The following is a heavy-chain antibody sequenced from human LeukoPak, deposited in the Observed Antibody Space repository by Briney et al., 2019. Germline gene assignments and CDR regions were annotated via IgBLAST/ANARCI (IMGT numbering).Heavy chain of an antibody. CDR2: MRGSGGST. CDR3: ARGQESYSGSRTHLFDI. D-gene: IGHD3-10*01. Sequence: GGSLRLSCAASKFTFHKYAVSWVRQAPGKGLEWVSGMRGSGGSTYYADSAKGRFTISRDDSRTTVYLQMNSLRAEDTAVYYCARGQESYSGSRTHLFDIWGQGTMVTVSS. V-gene: IGHV3-23*01. CDR1: KFTFHKYA. J-gene: IGHJ3*02.